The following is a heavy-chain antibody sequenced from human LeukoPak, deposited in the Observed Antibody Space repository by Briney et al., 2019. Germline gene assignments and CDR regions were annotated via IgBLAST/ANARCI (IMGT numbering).Heavy chain of an antibody. V-gene: IGHV4-59*08. J-gene: IGHJ4*02. CDR1: GGYSSSYD. Sequence: SETLSLTCTVSGGYSSSYDWSWIRQPPGKGLEWIGYIYNSGSTHYNPSLKSRVTISVDTSKNQFSLKLNSVTAADTAVYYCAGEEAGGFRFDYWGQGTLVTVAS. CDR3: AGEEAGGFRFDY. D-gene: IGHD5-12*01. CDR2: IYNSGST.